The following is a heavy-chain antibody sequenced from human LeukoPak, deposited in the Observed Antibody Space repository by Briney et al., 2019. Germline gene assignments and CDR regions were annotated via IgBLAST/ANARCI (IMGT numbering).Heavy chain of an antibody. CDR1: GYTFTSYG. CDR3: ATPLIGQGVSLGY. D-gene: IGHD3-16*01. V-gene: IGHV1-18*01. CDR2: ITTYSGNT. J-gene: IGHJ4*02. Sequence: ASVKVSCKTSGYTFTSYGISWVRQAPGQGLEWMGWITTYSGNTYYAQKLQGRVTMTTDTSTSTAYMELRSLRSDDTAVYYCATPLIGQGVSLGYWGQGTLVTVSS.